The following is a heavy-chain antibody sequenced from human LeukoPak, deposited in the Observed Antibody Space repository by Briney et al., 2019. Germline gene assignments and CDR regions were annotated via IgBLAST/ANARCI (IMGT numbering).Heavy chain of an antibody. CDR3: ARGAYSGYSSFDY. Sequence: ASVKVSCKASGYTFTGYYIHWVRQAPGQGLEYMGWINPNTDFTNSAQKFQGRVTMTRDTCISTAYMELNSLRSDDTAVYYCARGAYSGYSSFDYWGQGTLVSVSS. CDR1: GYTFTGYY. V-gene: IGHV1-2*02. J-gene: IGHJ4*02. D-gene: IGHD5-12*01. CDR2: INPNTDFT.